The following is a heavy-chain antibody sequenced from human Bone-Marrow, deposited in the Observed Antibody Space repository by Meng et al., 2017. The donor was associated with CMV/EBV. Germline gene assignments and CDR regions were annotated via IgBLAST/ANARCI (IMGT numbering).Heavy chain of an antibody. Sequence: ASVKVSCKASGYTFTSYAMHWVRQAPGQRLEWMGWSNAGNGNTKYSQEFQGRVTITRDTSASTAYMELSSLRSEDTAVYYCARDRDRGGVWYYGMDVWGQGTTVTVS. CDR3: ARDRDRGGVWYYGMDV. CDR1: GYTFTSYA. CDR2: SNAGNGNT. D-gene: IGHD5-24*01. J-gene: IGHJ6*02. V-gene: IGHV1-3*02.